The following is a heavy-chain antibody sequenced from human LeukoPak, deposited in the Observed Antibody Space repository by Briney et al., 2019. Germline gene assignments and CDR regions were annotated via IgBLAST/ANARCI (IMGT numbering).Heavy chain of an antibody. CDR2: ISPTGDII. Sequence: SGGSLRLSCAASGFTFGVYYMTWIRQAPGKGLEPLSFISPTGDIINYVDSVKGRFTISRDNAKSSMYLQMNSLRAEDTAVYYCAREHWAAPDHWGQGTLVTVSP. V-gene: IGHV3-11*01. D-gene: IGHD3-16*01. CDR1: GFTFGVYY. J-gene: IGHJ4*02. CDR3: AREHWAAPDH.